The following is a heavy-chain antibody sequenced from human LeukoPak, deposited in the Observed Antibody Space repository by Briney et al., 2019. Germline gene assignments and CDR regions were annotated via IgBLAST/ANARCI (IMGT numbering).Heavy chain of an antibody. D-gene: IGHD2-2*02. J-gene: IGHJ5*02. Sequence: SVKVSCKASGGSFSSYTISWVRQAPRQGLEWMGRIIPILGIANYAQKFQGRGTITADKSTSKAYMELSSLSSEDTAVYYCARDNGYCSSTSCYTGVGWFDPWGQGTLVTVSS. CDR2: IIPILGIA. CDR3: ARDNGYCSSTSCYTGVGWFDP. CDR1: GGSFSSYT. V-gene: IGHV1-69*04.